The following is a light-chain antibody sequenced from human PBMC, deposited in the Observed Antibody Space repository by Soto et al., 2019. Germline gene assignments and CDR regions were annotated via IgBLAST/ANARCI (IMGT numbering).Light chain of an antibody. V-gene: IGLV1-40*01. CDR3: QSYDSSLRV. CDR1: SSNIGAGYD. CDR2: GNS. J-gene: IGLJ2*01. Sequence: QSVLTQPPSVSEAPGQRVTISCTGSSSNIGAGYDVHWYQQLPGTAPKLLIYGNSNRPSGVPDRFSGSKSGTSASLAITGLQAEDEADYYCQSYDSSLRVFGGGTKLTVL.